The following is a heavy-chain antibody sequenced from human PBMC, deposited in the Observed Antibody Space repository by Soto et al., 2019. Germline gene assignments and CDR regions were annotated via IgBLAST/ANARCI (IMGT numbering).Heavy chain of an antibody. Sequence: PSETLSLTCAVYGGSFSGYYWSWIRQPPGKGLEWIGEINHSGSTNYNPSLKSRVTISVDTSKNQFSLKLSSVTAADTAVYYCARVRSRRILTQYNWFDPWGQGTLVTVSS. CDR3: ARVRSRRILTQYNWFDP. CDR1: GGSFSGYY. D-gene: IGHD3-9*01. CDR2: INHSGST. V-gene: IGHV4-34*01. J-gene: IGHJ5*02.